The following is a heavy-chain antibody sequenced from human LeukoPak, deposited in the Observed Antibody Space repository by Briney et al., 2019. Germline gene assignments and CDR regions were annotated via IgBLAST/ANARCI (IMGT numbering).Heavy chain of an antibody. CDR1: GGSISSYY. V-gene: IGHV4-59*01. D-gene: IGHD5-18*01. J-gene: IGHJ4*02. CDR2: IYYSGST. Sequence: PSETLSLTYTVSGGSISSYYWSWIRQPPGKGLEWIGYIYYSGSTNYNPSLKSRVTISVDTSKNQFSLKLSSVTAADTAVYYCARTDTGLFDYWGQGTLVTVSS. CDR3: ARTDTGLFDY.